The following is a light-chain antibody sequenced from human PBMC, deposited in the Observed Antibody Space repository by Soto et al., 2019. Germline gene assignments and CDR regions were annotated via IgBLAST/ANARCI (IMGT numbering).Light chain of an antibody. Sequence: DIQMTQSPSTLSASVGDRVTITCRASQSISSYLNWYQQKPGKAPKLLIYAASSLQSGVPSRFSGSGSGTDFILTISSLQPEDVATYYCQQSYSTPRTFGQGNKGDSK. V-gene: IGKV1-39*01. CDR1: QSISSY. J-gene: IGKJ1*01. CDR3: QQSYSTPRT. CDR2: AAS.